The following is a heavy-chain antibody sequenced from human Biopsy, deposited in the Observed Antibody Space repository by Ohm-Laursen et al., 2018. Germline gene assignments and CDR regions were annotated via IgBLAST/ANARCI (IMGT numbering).Heavy chain of an antibody. D-gene: IGHD4-11*01. CDR1: GDSITRSY. V-gene: IGHV4-59*01. J-gene: IGHJ6*02. Sequence: TLSLTCTLSGDSITRSYWGWIRQSPGKGLEWIGHIYYSVMTNYNPSLQSRVSISVDTSRNQVSLTLSSVTAADTAVYYCARDSGILNYGNFKYYHYYGMDVWGQGTKVTVSS. CDR2: IYYSVMT. CDR3: ARDSGILNYGNFKYYHYYGMDV.